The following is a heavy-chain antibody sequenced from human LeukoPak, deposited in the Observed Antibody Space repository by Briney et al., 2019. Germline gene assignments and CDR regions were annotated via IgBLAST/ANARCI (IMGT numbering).Heavy chain of an antibody. J-gene: IGHJ1*01. CDR1: GYSFTTYW. CDR2: IYPADSTA. CDR3: ARLSAYCGGDCGAEYFQH. D-gene: IGHD2-21*01. V-gene: IGHV5-51*01. Sequence: GESLKISCKASGYSFTTYWIGWVRQVPGKGLEWVGIIYPADSTAKYSPSFQGQVTISVDKSISTAYLQWSSLKASDTAMYYCARLSAYCGGDCGAEYFQHWGQGTLVTVSS.